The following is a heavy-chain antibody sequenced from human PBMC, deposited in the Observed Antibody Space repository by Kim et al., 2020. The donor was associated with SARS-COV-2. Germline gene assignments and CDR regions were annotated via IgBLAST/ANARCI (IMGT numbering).Heavy chain of an antibody. J-gene: IGHJ4*02. CDR3: AKVHHGSGYTLDY. CDR2: ISYDGSNK. Sequence: GGSLRLSCAASGFTFSSYGMHWVRQAPGKGLEWVAVISYDGSNKYYADSVKGRFTISRDNSKNTLYLQMNSLRAEDTAVYYCAKVHHGSGYTLDYWGQGTLVTVSS. D-gene: IGHD3-22*01. V-gene: IGHV3-30*18. CDR1: GFTFSSYG.